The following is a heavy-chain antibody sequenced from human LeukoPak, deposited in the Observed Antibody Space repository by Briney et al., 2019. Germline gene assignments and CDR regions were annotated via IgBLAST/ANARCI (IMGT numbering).Heavy chain of an antibody. D-gene: IGHD6-19*01. J-gene: IGHJ4*02. V-gene: IGHV3-21*01. Sequence: GGSLRLSCAASGFTFSSYSMNWVRQAPGKGLEWVSSISSSSTYIYCADSVKGRFTISRDNAKNSLYLQMNSLRAEDTPVYYCARVYRSGDFDYWGQGTLVTVSS. CDR2: ISSSSTYI. CDR1: GFTFSSYS. CDR3: ARVYRSGDFDY.